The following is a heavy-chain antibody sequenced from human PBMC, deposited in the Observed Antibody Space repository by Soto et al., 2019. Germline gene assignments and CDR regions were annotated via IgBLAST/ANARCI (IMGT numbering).Heavy chain of an antibody. CDR3: ATSYYGILTAFDS. J-gene: IGHJ4*02. CDR1: GYTFTSYA. V-gene: IGHV1-3*01. CDR2: INAGNGNT. D-gene: IGHD3-9*01. Sequence: RASVKVSCKASGYTFTSYAMHWVRQAPGQRLEWMGWINAGNGNTNFAQKFQDRIILTTDRSTSTAYMELRSLRSDDTAVYFCATSYYGILTAFDSWGQGALVTVSS.